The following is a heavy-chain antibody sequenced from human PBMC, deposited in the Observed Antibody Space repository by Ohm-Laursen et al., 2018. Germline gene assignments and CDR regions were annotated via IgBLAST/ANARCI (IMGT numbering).Heavy chain of an antibody. Sequence: SLRLSCSASGFTFSSYGMHWVRQAPGKGLEWVAVISYDGSNKYYADSVKGRFTISRDNSKNTLYLQMNSLRAEDTAVYYCANHNANYDSNGYAWGQGTLVTVSS. CDR3: ANHNANYDSNGYA. D-gene: IGHD3-22*01. J-gene: IGHJ5*02. CDR2: ISYDGSNK. CDR1: GFTFSSYG. V-gene: IGHV3-30*18.